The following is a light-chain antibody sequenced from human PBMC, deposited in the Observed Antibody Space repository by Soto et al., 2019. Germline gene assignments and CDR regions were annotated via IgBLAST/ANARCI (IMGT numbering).Light chain of an antibody. V-gene: IGKV1-39*01. J-gene: IGKJ1*01. Sequence: DIQMTQSPSSLSASVGDRVTITCRASQNIGVYLNWYQKKPGKAPKLLIHAASSLHSGVPSTFSGSGSGTDFALTISSLXXXXXATYYCHQTAANPWTFAQGTKVEIK. CDR3: HQTAANPWT. CDR2: AAS. CDR1: QNIGVY.